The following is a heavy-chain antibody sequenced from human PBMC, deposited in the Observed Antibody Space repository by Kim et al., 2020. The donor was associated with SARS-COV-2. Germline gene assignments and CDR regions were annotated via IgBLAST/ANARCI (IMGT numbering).Heavy chain of an antibody. J-gene: IGHJ4*02. Sequence: GGSLRLSCAASGFTFSSYGMHWVRQAPGKGLEWVAVISYDGSNKYYADSVKGRFTISRDNSKNTLYLQMNSLRAEDTAVYYCAKEQIMIVVATLGGVDYWGQGTLVTVSS. V-gene: IGHV3-30*18. CDR3: AKEQIMIVVATLGGVDY. D-gene: IGHD3-22*01. CDR1: GFTFSSYG. CDR2: ISYDGSNK.